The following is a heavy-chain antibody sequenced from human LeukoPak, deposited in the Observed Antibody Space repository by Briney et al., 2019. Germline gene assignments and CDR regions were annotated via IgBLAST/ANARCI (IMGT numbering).Heavy chain of an antibody. Sequence: GGSLRLSCAASGFTFSSYSMNWVRQAPGKGLEWVSYISSSSSTIYYADSVKGRFTISRDNAKNSLYLQMNSLRDEDTAVYYCARDLLDTNYYDSSGYHDAFDIWGQGTMVTVSS. D-gene: IGHD3-22*01. V-gene: IGHV3-48*02. CDR2: ISSSSSTI. CDR1: GFTFSSYS. J-gene: IGHJ3*02. CDR3: ARDLLDTNYYDSSGYHDAFDI.